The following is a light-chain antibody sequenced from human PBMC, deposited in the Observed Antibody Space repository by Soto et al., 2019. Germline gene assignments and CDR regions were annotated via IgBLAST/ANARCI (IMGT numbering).Light chain of an antibody. CDR3: QHAHSFPIT. V-gene: IGKV1D-12*01. J-gene: IGKJ5*01. Sequence: DIQMTQSPSSVSASVGGRVTITCWASPGLSGWLAWYQQKPGNAPKLLIYAASSLQSGVPSRLSGSGSGTDFTLTINSLQPEDFATYYCQHAHSFPITFGQGTRLEIK. CDR2: AAS. CDR1: PGLSGW.